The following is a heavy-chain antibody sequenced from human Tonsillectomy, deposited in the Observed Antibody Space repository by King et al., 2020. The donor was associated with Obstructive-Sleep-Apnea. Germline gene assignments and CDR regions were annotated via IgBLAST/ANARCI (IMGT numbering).Heavy chain of an antibody. V-gene: IGHV4-39*07. CDR2: IYYSGST. Sequence: LQESGPGLVKPSETLSLTCTVSGGSISSSSYYWGWIRQPPGTGLEWIGSIYYSGSTYYNPSLKSRVTISVDTSKNQFSLKLSSVTAADTAVYYCARDLADYGSGSYYLTFHFDYWGQGTLVTVSS. J-gene: IGHJ4*02. D-gene: IGHD3-10*01. CDR3: ARDLADYGSGSYYLTFHFDY. CDR1: GGSISSSSYY.